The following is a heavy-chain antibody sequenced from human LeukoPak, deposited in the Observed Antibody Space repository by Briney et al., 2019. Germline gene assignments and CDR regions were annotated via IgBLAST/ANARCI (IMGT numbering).Heavy chain of an antibody. J-gene: IGHJ4*02. CDR1: GYTFTGYY. CDR3: ARAGYYDTSRYYHPFDY. D-gene: IGHD3-22*01. V-gene: IGHV1-2*02. CDR2: VNPNSSGT. Sequence: ASVKVSCKASGYTFTGYYIHWVRQAPGQGLEWMGWVNPNSSGTNYAQNFQGRVTMTRDTSISTAYMELSRLRSDDTAVYYCARAGYYDTSRYYHPFDYWGQGILVTVSS.